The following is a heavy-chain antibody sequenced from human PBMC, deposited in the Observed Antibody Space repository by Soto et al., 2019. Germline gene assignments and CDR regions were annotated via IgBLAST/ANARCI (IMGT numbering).Heavy chain of an antibody. CDR1: GFTFSSYG. Sequence: QVQLVESGGGVVQPGRSLRLSCAASGFTFSSYGMHWVRQAPGKGLEWVAVISYDGSNTYYADSVKGRFTISRDNSKTTLYGQMNSLRAVDTAVYYWENGECGGDCYSFDAFDIWGQGTMVTVSS. CDR2: ISYDGSNT. V-gene: IGHV3-30*18. CDR3: ENGECGGDCYSFDAFDI. D-gene: IGHD2-21*02. J-gene: IGHJ3*02.